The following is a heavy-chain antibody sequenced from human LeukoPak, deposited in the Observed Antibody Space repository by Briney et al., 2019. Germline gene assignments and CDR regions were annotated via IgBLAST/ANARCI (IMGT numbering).Heavy chain of an antibody. J-gene: IGHJ4*02. D-gene: IGHD3-3*01. Sequence: GGSLRLSCAASGFTFSSYSMNWVRQAPGKGLEWVSSISSSSSYIYYADSVKGRFTISRDNAKNSLYLQMNSLRAEDTAVYYCATNYDFWSGSNTPAPDYWGQGTLVTVSS. CDR1: GFTFSSYS. CDR3: ATNYDFWSGSNTPAPDY. CDR2: ISSSSSYI. V-gene: IGHV3-21*04.